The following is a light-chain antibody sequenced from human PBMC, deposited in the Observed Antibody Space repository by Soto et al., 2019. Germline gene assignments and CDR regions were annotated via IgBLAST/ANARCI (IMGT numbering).Light chain of an antibody. CDR1: QSFRSL. Sequence: EVVLTQSPVTLSLSPGARAPLSCSASQSFRSLLAWYQQKPGPAPRILIYDAYNRATGIPPRFSGSGSGTDFTLTISSLEPEDSEVYYCQQRHMSPITFGQGTRLEIK. CDR2: DAY. J-gene: IGKJ5*01. V-gene: IGKV3-11*01. CDR3: QQRHMSPIT.